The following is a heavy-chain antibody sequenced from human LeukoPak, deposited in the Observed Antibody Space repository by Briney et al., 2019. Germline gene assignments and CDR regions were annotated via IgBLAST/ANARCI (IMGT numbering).Heavy chain of an antibody. D-gene: IGHD3-22*01. V-gene: IGHV4-30-4*08. Sequence: KPSQTLSLTCTVSGGSISSGDYYWSWIRQPPGKGLEWIGYIYYSGSTYYNPSLKSRVTISVDTSKNQFSLKLSSVTAADTAVYYCARERGYYYDSSGYYYFDYWGQGTLVTVSS. CDR2: IYYSGST. CDR3: ARERGYYYDSSGYYYFDY. CDR1: GGSISSGDYY. J-gene: IGHJ4*02.